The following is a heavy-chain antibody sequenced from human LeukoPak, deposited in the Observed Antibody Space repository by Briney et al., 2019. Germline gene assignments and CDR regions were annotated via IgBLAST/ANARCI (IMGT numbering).Heavy chain of an antibody. D-gene: IGHD3-22*01. Sequence: NPGGSLRLSCAASGFTFSSYAMHWVRQAPGKGLEWVAFIRYDGSNKYYADSVKGRVTISRDNSKNTLYLQMNSLRAEDTAVYYCAKDSTHYRVWDDYDSTGLTYWGQGTLVTVSS. CDR3: AKDSTHYRVWDDYDSTGLTY. V-gene: IGHV3-30*02. J-gene: IGHJ4*02. CDR1: GFTFSSYA. CDR2: IRYDGSNK.